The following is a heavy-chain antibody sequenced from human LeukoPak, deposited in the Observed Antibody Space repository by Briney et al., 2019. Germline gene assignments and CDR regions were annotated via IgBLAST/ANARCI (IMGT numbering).Heavy chain of an antibody. J-gene: IGHJ4*02. CDR1: GFTVSSNY. V-gene: IGHV3-53*05. D-gene: IGHD3-22*01. CDR3: AKERRITMIVVERYFDY. Sequence: PGGSLRLPCAASGFTVSSNYMSWVRQAPGKGLEWVSVIYSGGSTYYADSVKGRFTISRDNSKNTLYLQMNSLRAEDTAVYYCAKERRITMIVVERYFDYWGQGTLVTVPS. CDR2: IYSGGST.